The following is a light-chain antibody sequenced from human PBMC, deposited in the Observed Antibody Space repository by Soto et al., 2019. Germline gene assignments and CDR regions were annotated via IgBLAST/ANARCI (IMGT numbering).Light chain of an antibody. J-gene: IGKJ4*01. CDR2: AAH. Sequence: DIQLTQSPSFLSASVGDRVTNTCLASQGISSSLAWYQQRAGKALKFLIYAAHTLQSGATSRFSGSGSGTEFAITISSLQPEDSATYYCQRLKSYPLTVGGGTKVEIK. V-gene: IGKV1-9*01. CDR1: QGISSS. CDR3: QRLKSYPLT.